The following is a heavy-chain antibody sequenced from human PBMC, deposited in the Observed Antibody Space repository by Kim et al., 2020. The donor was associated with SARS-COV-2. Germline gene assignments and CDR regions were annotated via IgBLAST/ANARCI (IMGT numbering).Heavy chain of an antibody. V-gene: IGHV3-23*01. CDR1: GFTFSNYA. CDR2: ISGSGGST. D-gene: IGHD6-6*01. J-gene: IGHJ4*02. Sequence: GGSLRLSCAASGFTFSNYAMSWARQAPGEGLEWVSVISGSGGSTDYADSVKGRFTVSRDNFRNTLYLQMNSLRAEDTAVYYCAKGSSSSVFYTYFDYWGQGALVTVSS. CDR3: AKGSSSSVFYTYFDY.